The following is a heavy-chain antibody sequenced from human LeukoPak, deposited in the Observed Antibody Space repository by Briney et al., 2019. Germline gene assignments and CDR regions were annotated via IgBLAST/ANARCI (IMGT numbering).Heavy chain of an antibody. CDR2: IWYDGSKT. CDR1: GFTFSSHG. CDR3: AKDLSYGSPWFDP. J-gene: IGHJ5*02. V-gene: IGHV3-33*06. D-gene: IGHD3-10*01. Sequence: GRSLRLSCATSGFTFSSHGMHWVRHAPGKGLEWVADIWYDGSKTYYADSVKGRFTISRDYSKNTLYLQMNNLRAEDTAVYYCAKDLSYGSPWFDPWGQGTLVTVSS.